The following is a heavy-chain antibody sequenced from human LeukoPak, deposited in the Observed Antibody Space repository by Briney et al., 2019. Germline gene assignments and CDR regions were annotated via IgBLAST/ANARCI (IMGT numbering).Heavy chain of an antibody. V-gene: IGHV3-53*01. J-gene: IGHJ4*02. CDR1: GFTFSSYS. D-gene: IGHD6-13*01. Sequence: GGSLRLSCAASGFTFSSYSMNWVRQAPGKGLEWVSIIYSGGSTYYADSVKGRFTISRDNSKNTLYLQMNSLRAEDTAVYYCARPAVKYSSSWYGGDYWGQGTLVTVSS. CDR3: ARPAVKYSSSWYGGDY. CDR2: IYSGGST.